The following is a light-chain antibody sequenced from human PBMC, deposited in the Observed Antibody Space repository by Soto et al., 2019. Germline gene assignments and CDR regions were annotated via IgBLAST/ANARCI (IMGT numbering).Light chain of an antibody. CDR3: QQRSNGPPIT. Sequence: EIVLTQSPATLSLSPGERATLSCRASQSVSSYLAWYQQKPGQAPRLLIYDASNRATGIPARFSGSEFGTDFTLTISSLEPEDFAVYYCQQRSNGPPITFGGGPKVEL. CDR1: QSVSSY. CDR2: DAS. V-gene: IGKV3-11*01. J-gene: IGKJ4*01.